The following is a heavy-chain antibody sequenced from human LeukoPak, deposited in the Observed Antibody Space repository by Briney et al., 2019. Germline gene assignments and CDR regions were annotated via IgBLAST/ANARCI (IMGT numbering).Heavy chain of an antibody. CDR3: AKDLGGIDENY. D-gene: IGHD1-26*01. V-gene: IGHV3-30*18. CDR1: GFTFSSYG. CDR2: ISYDGSNK. J-gene: IGHJ4*02. Sequence: GGSLRLSCAASGFTFSSYGMHWVRQAPGKGLEWVAVISYDGSNKYYADSVKGRFTISRDNSKNTLYLQMNSLRAEDTAVYYCAKDLGGIDENYWGQGTLVTVSS.